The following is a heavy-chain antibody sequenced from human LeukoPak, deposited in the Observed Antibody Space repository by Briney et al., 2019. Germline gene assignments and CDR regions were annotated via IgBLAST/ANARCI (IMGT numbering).Heavy chain of an antibody. CDR1: GYSFTSYW. Sequence: GESLKISCKGSGYSFTSYWTGWVRQMPGKGLEWMGIIYPGDSDTRYSPSFQSQVTISADKSISTAYLQWSSLKASDTAMYYCARPHGYCSSTSCYGRGDAFDIWGQGTMVTVSS. D-gene: IGHD2-2*03. J-gene: IGHJ3*02. CDR2: IYPGDSDT. V-gene: IGHV5-51*01. CDR3: ARPHGYCSSTSCYGRGDAFDI.